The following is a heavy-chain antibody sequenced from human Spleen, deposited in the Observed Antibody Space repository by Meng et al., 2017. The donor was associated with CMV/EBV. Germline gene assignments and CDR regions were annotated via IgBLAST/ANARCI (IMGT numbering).Heavy chain of an antibody. CDR1: GYTFTDYY. CDR3: ARDEAPRLVTEYFHH. CDR2: ISPHGGST. V-gene: IGHV1-2*02. D-gene: IGHD4-23*01. J-gene: IGHJ1*01. Sequence: SGYTFTDYYLHWARQAPGQGPEWMGWISPHGGSTKYAQKFQGRVTMTRDTSSSTVYMELTRLTSDDTAIYYCARDEAPRLVTEYFHHWGQGTLVTVSS.